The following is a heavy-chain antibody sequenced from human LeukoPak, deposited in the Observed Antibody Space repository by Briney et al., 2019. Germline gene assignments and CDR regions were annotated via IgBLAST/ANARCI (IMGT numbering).Heavy chain of an antibody. CDR1: GFIFSNHG. Sequence: GGSLRLSCAASGFIFSNHGMNWVRQAPGKGLEWVSGIVGDAGRTYYADSVKGRFTISRDNSKNTLYLQMNSLRAEDTATYYCAKDRAWGAFAYWGQGTLVTVSS. V-gene: IGHV3-23*01. CDR2: IVGDAGRT. CDR3: AKDRAWGAFAY. D-gene: IGHD1-26*01. J-gene: IGHJ4*02.